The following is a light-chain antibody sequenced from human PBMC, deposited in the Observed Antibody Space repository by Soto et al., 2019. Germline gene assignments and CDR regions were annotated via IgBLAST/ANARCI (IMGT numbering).Light chain of an antibody. V-gene: IGLV1-40*01. CDR1: PSNIGAGFD. CDR2: GTT. J-gene: IGLJ3*02. Sequence: QSVLTQPPSVSGAPGQRITISCTGSPSNIGAGFDVHWYQQFPGTAPKLLIYGTTSRPSGVPDRFSGSQSGTSASLAITGLQAGDEADYYCQSYDTSLSGARVFGGGTKLTVL. CDR3: QSYDTSLSGARV.